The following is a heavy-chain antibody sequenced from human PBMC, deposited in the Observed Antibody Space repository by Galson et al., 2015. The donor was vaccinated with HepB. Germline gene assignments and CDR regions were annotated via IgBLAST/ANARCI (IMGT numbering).Heavy chain of an antibody. CDR1: GFTFSSYW. CDR3: AREIVAVPGRNSDAFDI. D-gene: IGHD6-19*01. CDR2: ISSDGNSI. J-gene: IGHJ3*02. V-gene: IGHV3-74*01. Sequence: SLRLSCAASGFTFSSYWIHWVRQAPGKGLVWVSRISSDGNSIDYADSVKGRFTIYRDNAKNTVYVQMNSLTAEDTALYYCAREIVAVPGRNSDAFDIWGQGTTVTVSS.